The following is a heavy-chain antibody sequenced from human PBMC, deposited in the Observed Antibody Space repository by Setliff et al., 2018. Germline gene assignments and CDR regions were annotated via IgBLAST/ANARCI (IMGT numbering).Heavy chain of an antibody. V-gene: IGHV4-61*09. CDR2: IYTSWST. J-gene: IGHJ6*03. CDR1: DDSISSRHYY. CDR3: ARMSGFQYMDL. Sequence: SETLSLTCTVSDDSISSRHYYWSWIRQPAGKGLEWLGQIYTSWSTNYNPSLVSRATLSLDTSRNQFSLRLQSVTAADTAVYYCARMSGFQYMDLWGKGTTVTVSS. D-gene: IGHD3-3*01.